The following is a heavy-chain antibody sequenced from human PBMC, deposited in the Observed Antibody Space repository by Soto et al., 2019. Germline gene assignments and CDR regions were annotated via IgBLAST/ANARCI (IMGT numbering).Heavy chain of an antibody. V-gene: IGHV4-39*01. CDR3: ARSSPDIVATIPYNWFDP. J-gene: IGHJ5*02. CDR1: GGSISSSSYY. CDR2: IYYSGST. D-gene: IGHD5-12*01. Sequence: SETLSLTCTVSGGSISSSSYYWGWIRQPPGKGLEWIGSIYYSGSTYYNTSPKSRVTISVDTSKNQFSLKLSSVTAADTAVYYCARSSPDIVATIPYNWFDPWGQGTLVTVSS.